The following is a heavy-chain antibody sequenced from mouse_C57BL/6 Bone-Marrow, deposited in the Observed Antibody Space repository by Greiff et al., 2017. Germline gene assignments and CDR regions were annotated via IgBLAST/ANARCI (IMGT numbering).Heavy chain of an antibody. J-gene: IGHJ2*01. D-gene: IGHD1-1*01. V-gene: IGHV5-6*01. CDR3: ARHPLITTVVATPDY. Sequence: EVQVVESGGDLVKPGGSLKLSCAASVFTFSSYGMSWVRQTPDKRLELVATISSGGSYTYYPDSVKGRFTISREDAKNTLYLQKSSLKSEDTAMYYCARHPLITTVVATPDYRGQGTTLRDSS. CDR2: ISSGGSYT. CDR1: VFTFSSYG.